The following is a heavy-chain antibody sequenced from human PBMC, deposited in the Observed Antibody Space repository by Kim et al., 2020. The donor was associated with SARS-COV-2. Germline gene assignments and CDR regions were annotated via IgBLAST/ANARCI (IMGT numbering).Heavy chain of an antibody. V-gene: IGHV3-30*04. Sequence: GGSLRLSCAASGFTFSSYSMHWVRQAPGKGLEWVAVISYDGSNKYYADSVKGRFTISRDNSKNTLYLQMNSLRAEDTAVYYCASGSSSWKYGMDVWGQWTTVTVSS. J-gene: IGHJ6*02. D-gene: IGHD6-13*01. CDR3: ASGSSSWKYGMDV. CDR2: ISYDGSNK. CDR1: GFTFSSYS.